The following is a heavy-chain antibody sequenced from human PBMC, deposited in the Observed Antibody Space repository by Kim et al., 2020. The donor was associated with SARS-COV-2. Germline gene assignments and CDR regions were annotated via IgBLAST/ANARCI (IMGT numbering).Heavy chain of an antibody. CDR1: GGSISSYY. CDR3: ARDRGRYNWNGVFDY. CDR2: IYYSGST. V-gene: IGHV4-59*01. D-gene: IGHD1-1*01. J-gene: IGHJ4*02. Sequence: SETLSLTCTVSGGSISSYYWSWIRQPPGKGLEWIGYIYYSGSTNYNPSLKSRVTISVDTSKNQFSLKLSSVTAADTAVYYCARDRGRYNWNGVFDYWGQGTLVTVSS.